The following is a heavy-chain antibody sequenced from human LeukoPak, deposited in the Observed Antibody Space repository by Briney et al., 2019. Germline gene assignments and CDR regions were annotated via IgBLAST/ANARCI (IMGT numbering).Heavy chain of an antibody. V-gene: IGHV3-66*01. CDR3: AGGGYGFDY. D-gene: IGHD5-18*01. Sequence: PGGSLRLSCAASGITVSINYMSWVRQAPGKGLDWVSLINSGGSTHYADSVKGRFTISRDNSKNTVYLQMNSLRAEDTAVYHCAGGGYGFDYWGQGTLVTVSS. CDR2: INSGGST. CDR1: GITVSINY. J-gene: IGHJ4*02.